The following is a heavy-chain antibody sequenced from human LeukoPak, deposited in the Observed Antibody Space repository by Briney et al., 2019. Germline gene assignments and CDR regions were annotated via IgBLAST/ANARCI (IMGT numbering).Heavy chain of an antibody. Sequence: ASVKVSCKASGYTFTSYYMHWVRQAPGQGLEWMGMINPSGGSTSYAQKFQGRVTMTRDTSTSTVYMELSSLRSEDTAVYYCARDLSPIVGATSGMDVWGQGTTVTVSS. V-gene: IGHV1-46*01. CDR1: GYTFTSYY. CDR2: INPSGGST. D-gene: IGHD1-26*01. CDR3: ARDLSPIVGATSGMDV. J-gene: IGHJ6*02.